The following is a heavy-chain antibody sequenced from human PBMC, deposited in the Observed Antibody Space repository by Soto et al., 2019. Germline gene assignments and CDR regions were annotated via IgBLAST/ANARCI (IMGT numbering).Heavy chain of an antibody. J-gene: IGHJ3*02. CDR1: GYTFTGYY. V-gene: IGHV1-2*02. Sequence: ASVKVSCKTSGYTFTGYYIHWVRQAPGQGLEWMGWIYPNSGGTNYAQKFQGRVTMTRDTSISTAYMELNRLRSDDTAVYYCARDPIAAATNDAFDIWGQGTMVTVSS. D-gene: IGHD6-13*01. CDR2: IYPNSGGT. CDR3: ARDPIAAATNDAFDI.